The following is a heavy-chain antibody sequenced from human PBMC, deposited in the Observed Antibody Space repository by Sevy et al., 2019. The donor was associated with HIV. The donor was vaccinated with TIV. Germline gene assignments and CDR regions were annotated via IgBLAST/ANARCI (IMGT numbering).Heavy chain of an antibody. CDR1: GFTVSGVH. CDR3: ARWYLKMDV. V-gene: IGHV3-53*01. J-gene: IGHJ6*02. D-gene: IGHD1-20*01. CDR2: IYDGGST. Sequence: GGSQRLSCSASGFTVSGVHMTWVRQASGKGLEWVSVIYDGGSTYYADSVKGRFIISRDNSKNTLYLQMNSLRVEDTAVYYCARWYLKMDVWGQGATVTVSS.